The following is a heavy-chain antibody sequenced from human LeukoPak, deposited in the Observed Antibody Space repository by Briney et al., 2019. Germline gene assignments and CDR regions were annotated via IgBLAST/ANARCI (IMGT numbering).Heavy chain of an antibody. CDR1: GITFSSHA. D-gene: IGHD4-17*01. CDR2: IRGNGATT. CDR3: ASEYDYGDSQ. J-gene: IGHJ4*02. Sequence: GGSLRLSCAASGITFSSHAMTWVRQAPGKGLEWVAAIRGNGATTDYADSLKGRFTISRDNSKSTLYLQMNSLRAEDTAVNYCASEYDYGDSQWGEGTLVTVSS. V-gene: IGHV3-23*01.